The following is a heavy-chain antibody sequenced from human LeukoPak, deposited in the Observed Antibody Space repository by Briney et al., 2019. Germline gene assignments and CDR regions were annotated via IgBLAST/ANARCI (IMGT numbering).Heavy chain of an antibody. CDR3: AKGDSSGYYSTFDY. V-gene: IGHV3-74*01. CDR2: INSDGSST. CDR1: GFTFSIYW. Sequence: GGSLRLSCAASGFTFSIYWMHWVRQAPGKGLVWVSRINSDGSSTSYADSVKGRFTISRDNAKNTLYLQMNSLRAEDMALYYCAKGDSSGYYSTFDYWGQGTLVTVSS. J-gene: IGHJ4*02. D-gene: IGHD3-22*01.